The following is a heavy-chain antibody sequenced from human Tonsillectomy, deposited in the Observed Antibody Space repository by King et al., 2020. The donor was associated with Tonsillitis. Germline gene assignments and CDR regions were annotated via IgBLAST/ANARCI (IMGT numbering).Heavy chain of an antibody. CDR1: GGTFSIDA. CDR3: ARARGSSVGRYFDA. J-gene: IGHJ4*02. D-gene: IGHD3-16*01. Sequence: VQLVESGAEVKKPGSSVKVSCKASGGTFSIDAISWVRQAPGQGLEWMGGNIPMFDTANYAQKFQGRVTINADQSTGTAYMELSSLRSEDTAVYYCARARGSSVGRYFDAWGEGTLVIVSS. V-gene: IGHV1-69*01. CDR2: NIPMFDTA.